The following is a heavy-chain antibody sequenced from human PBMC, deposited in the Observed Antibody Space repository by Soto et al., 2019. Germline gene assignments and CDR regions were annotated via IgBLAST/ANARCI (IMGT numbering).Heavy chain of an antibody. CDR3: WKDPNGDYIGAFDM. CDR1: GFTFTTYA. CDR2: IGGSGGTT. J-gene: IGHJ3*02. D-gene: IGHD4-17*01. V-gene: IGHV3-23*01. Sequence: HLGGSLRLSCAASGFTFTTYAMSWVRQAPGKGLEWVSGIGGSGGTTHYADSVKGRFTISRDNSKNTLYLQMNSLRAEDTAVYYCWKDPNGDYIGAFDMWGQGTTVTVSS.